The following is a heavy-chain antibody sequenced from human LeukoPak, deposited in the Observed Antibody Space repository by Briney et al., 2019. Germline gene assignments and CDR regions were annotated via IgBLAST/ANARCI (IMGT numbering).Heavy chain of an antibody. Sequence: GASVKVSCKASGGTFSSYAISWVRQAPGQGLEWMGGIIPIFGTANYAQKFQGRVTITADESTSTAYMELSSLRSEDTAVYYCARGTDSSGWYNWFDHWGQGTLVTVSS. V-gene: IGHV1-69*13. D-gene: IGHD6-19*01. CDR2: IIPIFGTA. CDR3: ARGTDSSGWYNWFDH. J-gene: IGHJ5*02. CDR1: GGTFSSYA.